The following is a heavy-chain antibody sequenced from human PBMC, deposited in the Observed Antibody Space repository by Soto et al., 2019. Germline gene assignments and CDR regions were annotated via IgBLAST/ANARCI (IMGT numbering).Heavy chain of an antibody. CDR1: GFTFDDYA. V-gene: IGHV3-9*01. J-gene: IGHJ5*02. D-gene: IGHD3-10*01. CDR2: ISWNSGSI. Sequence: EVQLVESGGGLVKPGGSLRLSCAASGFTFDDYAMHWVRQAPGKGLEWVSGISWNSGSIGYADSVKGRFTISRDNAKNSLYLQMNSLRAEDTALYYCAKGGYGSGSYSLYNWFDPWGQGTLVTVSS. CDR3: AKGGYGSGSYSLYNWFDP.